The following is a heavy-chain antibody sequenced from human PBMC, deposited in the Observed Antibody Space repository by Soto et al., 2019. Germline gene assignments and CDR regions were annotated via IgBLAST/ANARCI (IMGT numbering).Heavy chain of an antibody. CDR1: GFTFSDYS. J-gene: IGHJ4*02. CDR2: IKSKADGGTT. Sequence: EVQLVESGGGLVHPGGSLRLSCAASGFTFSDYSMTWVRQAPGKGLEWVGRIKSKADGGTTNYAAPVKGRFNISRDGSKNTLYLQMNGLKTEDTAVYYCTTGWSSKDYWGQGTLVTVSS. D-gene: IGHD3-3*01. V-gene: IGHV3-15*01. CDR3: TTGWSSKDY.